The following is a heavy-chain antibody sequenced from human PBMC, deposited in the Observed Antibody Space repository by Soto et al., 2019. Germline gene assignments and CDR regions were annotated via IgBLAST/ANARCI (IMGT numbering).Heavy chain of an antibody. J-gene: IGHJ4*02. CDR2: ISYDGSNK. D-gene: IGHD3-22*01. CDR3: AKADDYYDSSPRAFDY. V-gene: IGHV3-30*18. Sequence: PGGSLRLSCAASGFTFSSYGMHWVRQAPGKGLEWVAVISYDGSNKYYADSVKSRFTISRDNSKNTLYLQMNSLRAEDTAVYYCAKADDYYDSSPRAFDYWGQGTLVTVSS. CDR1: GFTFSSYG.